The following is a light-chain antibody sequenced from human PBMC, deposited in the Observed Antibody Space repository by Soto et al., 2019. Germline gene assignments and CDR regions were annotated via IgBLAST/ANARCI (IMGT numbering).Light chain of an antibody. CDR1: QRVLYSSNNKNY. CDR2: WAS. J-gene: IGKJ1*01. V-gene: IGKV4-1*01. CDR3: QQYYSTLQT. Sequence: DIVMTQSPDSLAVSLGERATINCKSSQRVLYSSNNKNYLAWYQQKPGQPPKLLIYWASTRESGVPDRFSGSGSGTDFTLTICSLQAEDGAVYYCQQYYSTLQTFGQGTKVEIK.